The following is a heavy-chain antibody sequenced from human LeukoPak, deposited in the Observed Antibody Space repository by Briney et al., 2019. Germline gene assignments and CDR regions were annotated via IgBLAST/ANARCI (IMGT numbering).Heavy chain of an antibody. CDR1: GYTFTNYY. D-gene: IGHD5-18*01. J-gene: IGHJ4*02. CDR3: AREIGPRQLHLWGSAFDY. Sequence: ASVKVSCKASGYTFTNYYMHWVRQAPGQGPEWMGIINPSGGGTSYAQKFQGRLTMTRDTSTTTVYMELSSLRSEDTAMYYCAREIGPRQLHLWGSAFDYWGQGTLVTVSS. CDR2: INPSGGGT. V-gene: IGHV1-46*01.